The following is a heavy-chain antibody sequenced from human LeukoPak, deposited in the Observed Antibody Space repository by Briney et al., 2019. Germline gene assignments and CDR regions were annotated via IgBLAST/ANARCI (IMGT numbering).Heavy chain of an antibody. D-gene: IGHD2-15*01. CDR3: ARDRAAFKYFQH. Sequence: GGSLRLSCAASGFTFSSYWMSWVRQAPGKGLGWVANIKQDGSEKYYVDSAKGRFTISRDNAKNSLYLQMNSLRAEDTAVYYCARDRAAFKYFQHWGQGTLVTVSS. CDR1: GFTFSSYW. V-gene: IGHV3-7*01. J-gene: IGHJ1*01. CDR2: IKQDGSEK.